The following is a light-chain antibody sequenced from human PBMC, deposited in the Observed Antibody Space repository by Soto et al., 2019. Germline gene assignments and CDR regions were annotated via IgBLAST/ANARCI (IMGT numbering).Light chain of an antibody. J-gene: IGKJ4*01. CDR1: QDISSF. CDR2: AAS. CDR3: QQLNSYPPLT. Sequence: DIQLTQSPSFLSASIGDRVTITCRASQDISSFLAWYQQKPGTAPKLLIYAASTLQSGVPSRFSGNGSGTELPLTMRNLPPEDFATYYCQQLNSYPPLTFGGGTKVEIK. V-gene: IGKV1-9*01.